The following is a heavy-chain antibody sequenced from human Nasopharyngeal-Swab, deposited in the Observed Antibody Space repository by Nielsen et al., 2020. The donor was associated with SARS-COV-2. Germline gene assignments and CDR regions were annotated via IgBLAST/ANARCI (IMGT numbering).Heavy chain of an antibody. CDR3: ARLLTIFGVVSAAIDY. D-gene: IGHD3-3*01. Sequence: SETLSLTCTVSGGSIGSGGYYWTWIRQHPGKGLEWIGYIYYSGSTYYNPSLKSRVTISVDTSKNQFSLKLSSVTAADTAVYYCARLLTIFGVVSAAIDYWGQGTLVTVSS. V-gene: IGHV4-31*03. CDR2: IYYSGST. CDR1: GGSIGSGGYY. J-gene: IGHJ4*02.